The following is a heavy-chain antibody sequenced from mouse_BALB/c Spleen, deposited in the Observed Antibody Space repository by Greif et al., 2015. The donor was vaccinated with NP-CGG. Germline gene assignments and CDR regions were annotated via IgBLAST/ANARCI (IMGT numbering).Heavy chain of an antibody. D-gene: IGHD2-3*01. CDR1: GFTFSSYT. J-gene: IGHJ1*01. Sequence: EVKLVESGGGLVQPGGSLKLSCAASGFTFSSYTMSWVRQTPEKRLEWVAYISNGGGSTYYPDTVKGRFTISRDNAKNTLYLQMSSLKSEDTAMYYCARHDGYYFWYFDVWGAGTTVTVSS. CDR2: ISNGGGST. V-gene: IGHV5-12-2*01. CDR3: ARHDGYYFWYFDV.